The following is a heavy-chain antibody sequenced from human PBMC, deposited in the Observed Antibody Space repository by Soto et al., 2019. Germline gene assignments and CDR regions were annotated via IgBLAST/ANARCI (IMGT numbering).Heavy chain of an antibody. CDR2: ISGSGGST. CDR1: GFTFSSYA. J-gene: IGHJ5*02. CDR3: AKWDIGYYYGSGPYNWFDP. V-gene: IGHV3-23*01. D-gene: IGHD3-10*01. Sequence: EVQLLESGGGLVQPGGSLRLSCAASGFTFSSYAMSWVRQAPGKGLEWVSAISGSGGSTYYEDSVEVRCTISRDNSKTTLYLQMNSLRAEDTAVYYCAKWDIGYYYGSGPYNWFDPWGQGTLVTVSS.